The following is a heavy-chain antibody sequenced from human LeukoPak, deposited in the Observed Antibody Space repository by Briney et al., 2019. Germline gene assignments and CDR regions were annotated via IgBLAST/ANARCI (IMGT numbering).Heavy chain of an antibody. CDR1: GFTFSSYA. J-gene: IGHJ6*02. V-gene: IGHV3-33*08. D-gene: IGHD2-2*01. CDR2: IWSDGSNK. Sequence: PGRSLRLSCAASGFTFSSYAMHWVRQAPGKGLEWVAIIWSDGSNKYYADSVKGRFTISRDNAKNSLSLQMNGLRGGDTAVYYCARSLPYCSRIGCFPQYYYGLDVWGQGTTVTVSS. CDR3: ARSLPYCSRIGCFPQYYYGLDV.